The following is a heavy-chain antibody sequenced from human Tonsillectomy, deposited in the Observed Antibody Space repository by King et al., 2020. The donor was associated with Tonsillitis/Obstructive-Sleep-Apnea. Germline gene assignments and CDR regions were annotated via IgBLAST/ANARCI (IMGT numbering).Heavy chain of an antibody. J-gene: IGHJ6*02. CDR3: SRTPYVWGSDRYYYGLDV. CDR2: IRSKAYGGTP. V-gene: IGHV3-49*04. Sequence: VQLVESGGGLEQPGRSLRLSCEGSGFTFGDYSMTWVRQAPGRGLEWVGLIRSKAYGGTPEYAASVKGRFTMSRDDSKRTAYLQMNSLKIEDTAVYYCSRTPYVWGSDRYYYGLDVWGQGTTVTVSS. CDR1: GFTFGDYS. D-gene: IGHD3-16*02.